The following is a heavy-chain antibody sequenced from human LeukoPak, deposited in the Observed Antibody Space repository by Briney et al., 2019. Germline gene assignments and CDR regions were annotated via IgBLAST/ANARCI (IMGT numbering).Heavy chain of an antibody. CDR1: GGSMRHH. D-gene: IGHD2/OR15-2a*01. CDR3: ARAEGLSHFDY. J-gene: IGHJ4*02. CDR2: IYHSGST. V-gene: IGHV4-59*11. Sequence: SETLSLTCTVSGGSMRHHWSWIRQSPGKGLEWIGYIYHSGSTYYNPSLKSRVTISVDRSKNQFSLKLSSVTAADTAVYYCARAEGLSHFDYWGQGTLVTVSS.